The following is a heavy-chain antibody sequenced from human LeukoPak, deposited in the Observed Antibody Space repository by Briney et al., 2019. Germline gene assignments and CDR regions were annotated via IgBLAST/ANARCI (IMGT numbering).Heavy chain of an antibody. Sequence: GGSLRLSCAASGFTVSSNYMSWVRQAPGKGLEWVSVIYSGGNTYYADSVKGRFTISRDNSKNTLYLQMNSLRAEDTAVYYCARDVWYSSSSSWGQGTLVTVSS. J-gene: IGHJ4*02. D-gene: IGHD6-6*01. CDR2: IYSGGNT. V-gene: IGHV3-53*01. CDR1: GFTVSSNY. CDR3: ARDVWYSSSSS.